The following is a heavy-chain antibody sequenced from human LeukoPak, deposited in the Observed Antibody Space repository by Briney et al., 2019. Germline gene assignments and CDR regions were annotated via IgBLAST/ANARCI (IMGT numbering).Heavy chain of an antibody. CDR3: ATGQLWSSYYYDY. CDR2: INSDGSST. CDR1: GFTFINFW. D-gene: IGHD3-3*01. Sequence: GGSLRLSCAPSGFTFINFWMHWVRQAPGKVLVWISRINSDGSSTSYADSVKGRFTISRNNAENTLYLQMSSLRAEDTAVYFCATGQLWSSYYYDYWGQGTLVTVSS. J-gene: IGHJ4*02. V-gene: IGHV3-74*01.